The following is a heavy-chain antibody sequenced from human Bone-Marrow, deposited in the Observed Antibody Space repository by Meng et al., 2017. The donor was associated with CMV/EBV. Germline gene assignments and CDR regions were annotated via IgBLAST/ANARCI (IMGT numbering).Heavy chain of an antibody. CDR3: ARGGWGTYDFWSGFPIRDYGMDV. Sequence: SVKVSCKASGGTFSSYVISWVRQAPGQGLEWMGGIIPILGIANYAQKFQGRVTITADKSTSTADMELISLRSEETAVYYCARGGWGTYDFWSGFPIRDYGMDVWGQGTTVTVSS. V-gene: IGHV1-69*10. CDR1: GGTFSSYV. CDR2: IIPILGIA. D-gene: IGHD3-3*01. J-gene: IGHJ6*02.